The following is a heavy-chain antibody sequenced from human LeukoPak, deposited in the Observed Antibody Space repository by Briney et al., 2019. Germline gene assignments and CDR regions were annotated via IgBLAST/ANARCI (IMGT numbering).Heavy chain of an antibody. D-gene: IGHD5-18*01. J-gene: IGHJ5*02. CDR2: MFYTGSG. CDR3: ATNLPGYSYGYWVA. Sequence: PSETLSLTCTVSGGSISSYYRSWIRQPPGKGLEWIGYMFYTGSGKYNPSLKSRVTISVDTSKRQISLKLTSVTTADTAVYYCATNLPGYSYGYWVAWGQGTLVTVSS. V-gene: IGHV4-59*01. CDR1: GGSISSYY.